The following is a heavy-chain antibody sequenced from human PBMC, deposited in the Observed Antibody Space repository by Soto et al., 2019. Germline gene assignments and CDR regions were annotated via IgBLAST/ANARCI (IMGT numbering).Heavy chain of an antibody. CDR3: LRIPTGRDGYNYFDY. Sequence: PGESLKISCKGSGYSFNSYWIGWVRQMPGKGLEWMGIIWPCDSDTRYSPSFQGQVTISADKSIITAYLQWSGLKASDTAMYYCLRIPTGRDGYNYFDYWGQGTLVTVSS. CDR1: GYSFNSYW. J-gene: IGHJ4*02. CDR2: IWPCDSDT. D-gene: IGHD5-12*01. V-gene: IGHV5-51*01.